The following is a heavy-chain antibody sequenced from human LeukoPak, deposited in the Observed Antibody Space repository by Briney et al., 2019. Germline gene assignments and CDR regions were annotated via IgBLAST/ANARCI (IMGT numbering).Heavy chain of an antibody. CDR2: IYYRGST. CDR3: TEFYFDRSGYADY. Sequence: SETLSLTCTVSGGSISSSSFYWGWIRQPPGKGLEWIGSIYYRGSTYYNPSLKSRVTISVDVSENQVSLKLRSVNAADTAVYYCTEFYFDRSGYADYWGQGTLVTVSS. V-gene: IGHV4-39*01. CDR1: GGSISSSSFY. J-gene: IGHJ4*02. D-gene: IGHD3-22*01.